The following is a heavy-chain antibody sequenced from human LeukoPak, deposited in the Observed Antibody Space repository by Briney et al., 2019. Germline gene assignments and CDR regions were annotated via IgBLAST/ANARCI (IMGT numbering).Heavy chain of an antibody. CDR2: ISGSGGST. J-gene: IGHJ1*01. D-gene: IGHD1-26*01. V-gene: IGHV3-23*01. Sequence: GGSLRLSCAASGFTFASYAMIWVPQARGKGLEWVSAISGSGGSTYYADSVKGRFTISRDNSKSTLYLQMNSLSAEDMAVYYCAHHRGSLDSNTEYFQHWGQGTLVTVSS. CDR3: AHHRGSLDSNTEYFQH. CDR1: GFTFASYA.